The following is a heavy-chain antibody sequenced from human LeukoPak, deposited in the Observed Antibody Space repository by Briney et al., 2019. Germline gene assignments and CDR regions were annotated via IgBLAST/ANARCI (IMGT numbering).Heavy chain of an antibody. CDR1: GASISTYY. J-gene: IGHJ4*02. Sequence: SETLSLTCTVSGASISTYYWSWIRQPPGKGLEWLGYIYFTGSTNYNSSLESRLSISVDTSTKQFSLKLTSVTAADTAVYYCASSTGAIPGPSWYFDYWGQGTLVTVSS. CDR3: ASSTGAIPGPSWYFDY. CDR2: IYFTGST. D-gene: IGHD7-27*01. V-gene: IGHV4-59*01.